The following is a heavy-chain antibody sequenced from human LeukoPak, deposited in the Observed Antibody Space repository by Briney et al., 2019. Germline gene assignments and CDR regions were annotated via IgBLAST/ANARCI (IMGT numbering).Heavy chain of an antibody. CDR1: GGSISSYY. CDR2: INHSGST. J-gene: IGHJ5*02. CDR3: AREVGGYPRRFDP. D-gene: IGHD5-12*01. V-gene: IGHV4-34*01. Sequence: SETLSLTCTVSGGSISSYYWSWIRQPPGKGLEWIGEINHSGSTNYNPSLKSRVTISVDTPKNQFSLKLSSVTAADTAVYYCAREVGGYPRRFDPWGQGTLVTVSS.